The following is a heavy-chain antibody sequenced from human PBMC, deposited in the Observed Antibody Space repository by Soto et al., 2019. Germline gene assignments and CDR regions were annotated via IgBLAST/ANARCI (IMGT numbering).Heavy chain of an antibody. CDR1: GYTFTSYY. J-gene: IGHJ3*02. V-gene: IGHV1-46*01. CDR3: ARPAIWFGESLDAFDI. D-gene: IGHD3-10*01. Sequence: QVQLVQSGAEVKKPGASVKVSCKASGYTFTSYYMHWVRQAPGQGLEWMGIINPSGGSTSYAQKVQGRVTMTRDTSTSTVYMELSSLRSEDTAVYYCARPAIWFGESLDAFDIWGQGTMVTVSS. CDR2: INPSGGST.